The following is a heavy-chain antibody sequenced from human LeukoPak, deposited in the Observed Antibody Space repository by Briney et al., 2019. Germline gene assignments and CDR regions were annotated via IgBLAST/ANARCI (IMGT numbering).Heavy chain of an antibody. CDR1: GLTFSTYS. V-gene: IGHV3-7*01. CDR2: IKQDGSEK. CDR3: ARASPDYGGNSGLFDY. J-gene: IGHJ4*02. D-gene: IGHD4-23*01. Sequence: GGSLRLSCAASGLTFSTYSMTWVRQAPGKGLEWVANIKQDGSEKYYVDSVKGRFTISRDNAKNSLYLQMNSLRAEDTAVYYCARASPDYGGNSGLFDYWGQGTLVTVSS.